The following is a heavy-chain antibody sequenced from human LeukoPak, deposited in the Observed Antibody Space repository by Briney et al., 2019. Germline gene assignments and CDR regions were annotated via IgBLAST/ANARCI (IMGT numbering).Heavy chain of an antibody. CDR2: ISSSSRYI. CDR1: GFTFSSYG. Sequence: GGSLRLSCAASGFTFSSYGMHWVRQAPGKGLEWVSSISSSSRYIYYADSVKGRFTISRDNAKNSLYLQMNSLRAEDTAVYYCARAPAHYYDSGDHYYVGESYFDYWGQGTLVTVSS. J-gene: IGHJ4*02. CDR3: ARAPAHYYDSGDHYYVGESYFDY. D-gene: IGHD3-22*01. V-gene: IGHV3-21*01.